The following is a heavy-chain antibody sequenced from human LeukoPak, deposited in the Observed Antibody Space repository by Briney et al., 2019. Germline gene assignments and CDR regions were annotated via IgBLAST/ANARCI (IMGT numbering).Heavy chain of an antibody. CDR2: IYYSGST. CDR1: GGSISDYY. CDR3: ARGDDQQHYYYGMDV. J-gene: IGHJ6*02. D-gene: IGHD1/OR15-1a*01. Sequence: SETLSLTCTVSGGSISDYYWSWIRQPPGKGLEWIGYIYYSGSTNYNPSLKSRVTISVDTSKNQFSLKLSSVTAADTAVYYCARGDDQQHYYYGMDVWGQGTTVTVSS. V-gene: IGHV4-59*01.